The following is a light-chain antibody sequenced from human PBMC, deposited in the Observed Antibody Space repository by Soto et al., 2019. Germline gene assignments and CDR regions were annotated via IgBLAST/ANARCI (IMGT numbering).Light chain of an antibody. V-gene: IGLV2-14*01. CDR3: SSYTSSSTLNWV. J-gene: IGLJ3*02. Sequence: QSALAQPASVSGSPGQSVTISCTGSSSDVGGYNYVSWYQQHPGKAPKLMIYEVSNRPSGVSSRFSGSKSGNTASLTISGLQAEDEADYYCSSYTSSSTLNWVFGGGTQLTVL. CDR2: EVS. CDR1: SSDVGGYNY.